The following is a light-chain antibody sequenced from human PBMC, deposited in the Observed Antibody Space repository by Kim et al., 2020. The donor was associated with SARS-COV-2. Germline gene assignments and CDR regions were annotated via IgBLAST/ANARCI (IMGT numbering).Light chain of an antibody. CDR1: SRRSYY. CDR2: GKN. CDR3: NSRDSSGNHLV. J-gene: IGLJ2*01. V-gene: IGLV3-19*01. Sequence: ALGQTDRVTFKGDSRRSYYASWYQQKPGQAPVLVIYGKNNRPSGIPDRFSGSSSGNTASLTITGAQAEDEADYYGNSRDSSGNHLVFGGVTQLTVL.